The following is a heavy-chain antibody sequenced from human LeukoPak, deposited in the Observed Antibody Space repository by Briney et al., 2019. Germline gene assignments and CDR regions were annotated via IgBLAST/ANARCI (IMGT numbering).Heavy chain of an antibody. J-gene: IGHJ3*02. V-gene: IGHV3-53*01. CDR3: ARDRGGDAFDI. Sequence: PGGSLRLSCAASGFTVSSNYMSWVRQAPGKGREWVSPIHSPGTTYYADSVKGRFTISRDNSKNTLYLQMHSLRPGDTAVYYCARDRGGDAFDIWGQGTMVTVSS. CDR2: IHSPGTT. CDR1: GFTVSSNY. D-gene: IGHD3-16*01.